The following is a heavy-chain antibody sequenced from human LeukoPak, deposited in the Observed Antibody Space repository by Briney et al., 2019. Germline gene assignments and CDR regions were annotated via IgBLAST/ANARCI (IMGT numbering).Heavy chain of an antibody. J-gene: IGHJ4*02. V-gene: IGHV1-69*05. CDR3: ARDGYGSESDPSSPQPPIF. Sequence: SVKASWTGSGGTFSSYAISRVRQAPGQGPGWIGGLIPIFGTAKYAQKFQGRVTITTDESTDTAYMDLSNLRSEGTAVYFCARDGYGSESDPSSPQPPIFWGEGTLVTVSS. D-gene: IGHD3-10*01. CDR2: LIPIFGTA. CDR1: GGTFSSYA.